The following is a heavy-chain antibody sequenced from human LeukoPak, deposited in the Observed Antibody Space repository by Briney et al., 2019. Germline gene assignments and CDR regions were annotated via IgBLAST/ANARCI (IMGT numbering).Heavy chain of an antibody. CDR1: GFTFTNYA. Sequence: GGSLRLSCTASGFTFTNYAMSWVRQAPGKGLEWVSAISGSGNNTYYTNSVTGRFTISRDNSKNTVFLQMRSLRVEDTARYFCAKAMGDACLLDSWGQGTLVTVSS. D-gene: IGHD1-26*01. V-gene: IGHV3-23*01. CDR3: AKAMGDACLLDS. J-gene: IGHJ4*02. CDR2: ISGSGNNT.